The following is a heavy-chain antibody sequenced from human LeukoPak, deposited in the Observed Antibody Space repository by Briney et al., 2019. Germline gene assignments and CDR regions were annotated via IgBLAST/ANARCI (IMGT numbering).Heavy chain of an antibody. D-gene: IGHD2-2*01. CDR1: GFTFSTYA. CDR3: ARDQGYCTTTSCYSIGGYFDY. Sequence: GGSLRFSCAASGFTFSTYAMHWVRQAPGKGLEWVAVISYDGSNRYADSVKGRFTISRDSSRHTVYLQMNSLRDEDTAVYYCARDQGYCTTTSCYSIGGYFDYWGQGTLVTVSS. V-gene: IGHV3-30-3*01. CDR2: ISYDGSNR. J-gene: IGHJ4*02.